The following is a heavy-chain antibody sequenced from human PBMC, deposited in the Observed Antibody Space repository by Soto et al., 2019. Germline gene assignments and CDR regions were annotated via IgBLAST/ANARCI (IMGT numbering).Heavy chain of an antibody. CDR3: ARGGREVPRIPYDT. J-gene: IGHJ5*02. V-gene: IGHV1-2*02. CDR2: SNPNVGGT. Sequence: QVQLVQYGAEVKKPVASVYVSCKASGYTFSDYYVHCVRQAPGQGLEWLEWSNPNVGGTNYARKFQGRVTMTRDTSISTVYMKLTRLSPDDTAIYYCARGGREVPRIPYDTWGQGTRVTVAS. CDR1: GYTFSDYY. D-gene: IGHD3-16*01.